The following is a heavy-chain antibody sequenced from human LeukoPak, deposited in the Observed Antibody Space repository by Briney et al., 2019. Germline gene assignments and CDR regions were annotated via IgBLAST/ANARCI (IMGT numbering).Heavy chain of an antibody. J-gene: IGHJ2*01. Sequence: GASVKVSCKASGGTFSSYAISWVRQAPGQGLEWMGGIIPIFGTANYAQKLQGRVTITTDESTSTAYMELSSLRSEDTAVYYCARAQNWYFDLWGRGTLVTVSS. CDR1: GGTFSSYA. V-gene: IGHV1-69*05. CDR3: ARAQNWYFDL. CDR2: IIPIFGTA.